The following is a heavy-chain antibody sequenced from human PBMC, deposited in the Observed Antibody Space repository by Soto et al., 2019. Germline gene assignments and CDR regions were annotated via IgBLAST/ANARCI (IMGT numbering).Heavy chain of an antibody. J-gene: IGHJ5*02. CDR3: SRSLNA. Sequence: GGSLRLSCAAPGFTFSTYWMDWVRQTPGKVLEWVANINQDGNEKNYVGSVKGRFSISREKAKNSLYLQMSNLTDEDSALYYCSRSLNAWGQGTLVTVSS. CDR1: GFTFSTYW. D-gene: IGHD2-8*01. CDR2: INQDGNEK. V-gene: IGHV3-7*01.